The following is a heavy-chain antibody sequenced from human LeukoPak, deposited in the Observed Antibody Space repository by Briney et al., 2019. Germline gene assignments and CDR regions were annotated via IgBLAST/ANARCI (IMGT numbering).Heavy chain of an antibody. CDR2: ISYDGSNK. CDR3: VRGRGSYGWFDP. V-gene: IGHV3-30*03. Sequence: GRSLRLSCAASGFTFSNYGMYWVRQAPGKGLEWVAVISYDGSNKYYADSVKGRFTISRDDAKNTVDLQMNSLRGEDTAVYYCVRGRGSYGWFDPWGQGTLVTVSS. J-gene: IGHJ5*02. D-gene: IGHD3-10*01. CDR1: GFTFSNYG.